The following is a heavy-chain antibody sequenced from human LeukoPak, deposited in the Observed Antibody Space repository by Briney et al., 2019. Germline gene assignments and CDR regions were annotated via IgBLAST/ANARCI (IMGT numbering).Heavy chain of an antibody. CDR3: ARGVGAAVAY. D-gene: IGHD6-19*01. CDR1: GFTFSDYY. CDR2: INSGGTI. J-gene: IGHJ4*02. V-gene: IGHV3-11*01. Sequence: GGSLRLSCAASGFTFSDYYMSWIRQAPGKGLEWVSYINSGGTIYYADSVKGRFTISRDNAKNSLYLQMNSLRAEDTAVYYCARGVGAAVAYWGQGTLVTVSS.